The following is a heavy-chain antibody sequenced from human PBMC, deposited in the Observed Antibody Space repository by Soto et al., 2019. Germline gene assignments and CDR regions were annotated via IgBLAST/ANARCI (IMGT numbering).Heavy chain of an antibody. CDR2: IYYGGST. V-gene: IGHV4-30-4*01. D-gene: IGHD3-10*01. Sequence: QVQLQESGPGLVKASQTLSLTCAVSGGSISNGDYYWSWIRQPPAKGLEWAGNIYYGGSTYYNPSLKRRVTISVDTSKNQFSLKLGSVTAADTAVYYCAREYGRYYNGMDVWGQGTTVTVSS. CDR1: GGSISNGDYY. J-gene: IGHJ6*02. CDR3: AREYGRYYNGMDV.